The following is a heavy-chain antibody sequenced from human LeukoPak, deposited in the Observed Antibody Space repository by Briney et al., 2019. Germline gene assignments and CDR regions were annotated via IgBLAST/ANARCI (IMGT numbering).Heavy chain of an antibody. CDR2: ISSSGSTI. CDR1: GFTFSGYE. V-gene: IGHV3-48*03. Sequence: GGSLRLSCAASGFTFSGYEMNWVRQAPGKGLEWVSYISSSGSTIYYADSVKGRFTISRDNAKNSLYLQMNSLRAEDTAVYYCAKGARSGPYDYYAMDVWGQGTTVTVSS. CDR3: AKGARSGPYDYYAMDV. J-gene: IGHJ6*02. D-gene: IGHD6-19*01.